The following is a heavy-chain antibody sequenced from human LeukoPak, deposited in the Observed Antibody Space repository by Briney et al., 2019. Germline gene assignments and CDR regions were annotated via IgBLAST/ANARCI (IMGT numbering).Heavy chain of an antibody. Sequence: GGSLRLSCAASGFTFSSYWMHWVRQAPGKGLVWVSRINTDGSSTSYADSVKGRFTISRDNAKNTLYLQMNSLRAEDTAVYYCARGGIQLWLYYYYYMDVWGKGTTVTVSS. J-gene: IGHJ6*03. CDR1: GFTFSSYW. CDR2: INTDGSST. V-gene: IGHV3-74*01. CDR3: ARGGIQLWLYYYYYMDV. D-gene: IGHD5-18*01.